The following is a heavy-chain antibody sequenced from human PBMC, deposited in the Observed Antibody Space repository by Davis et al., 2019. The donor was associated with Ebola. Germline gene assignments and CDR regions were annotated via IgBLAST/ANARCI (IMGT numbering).Heavy chain of an antibody. CDR2: IDPSDSYT. Sequence: GESLKISCKGSGYSFTSYWISWVRQMPGKGLEWMGRIDPSDSYTNYSPSFQGHVTISADKSISTAYLQWSSLKASDTAMYYCARLSPVPIYYYGMDVWGQGTTVTVSS. J-gene: IGHJ6*02. CDR3: ARLSPVPIYYYGMDV. D-gene: IGHD2-2*01. CDR1: GYSFTSYW. V-gene: IGHV5-10-1*01.